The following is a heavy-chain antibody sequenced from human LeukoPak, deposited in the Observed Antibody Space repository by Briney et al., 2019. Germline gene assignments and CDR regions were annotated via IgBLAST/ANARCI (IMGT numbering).Heavy chain of an antibody. J-gene: IGHJ3*02. CDR3: AREAVFFGVGNDAFDI. CDR1: GFTFSSYA. Sequence: AGGSLRLSCAASGFTFSSYAMHWVRQAPGKGLEWVAVISYDGSNKYYADSVKGRFTISRDNSKNTLYLQMNSLRAEDTAVYYCAREAVFFGVGNDAFDIWGQGTMVTVSS. CDR2: ISYDGSNK. D-gene: IGHD3-3*01. V-gene: IGHV3-30-3*01.